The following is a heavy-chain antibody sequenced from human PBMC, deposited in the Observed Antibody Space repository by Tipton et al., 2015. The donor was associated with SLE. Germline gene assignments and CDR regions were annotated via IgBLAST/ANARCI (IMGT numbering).Heavy chain of an antibody. CDR2: IYYSGST. J-gene: IGHJ2*01. V-gene: IGHV4-39*07. CDR1: GGSISSSSYY. D-gene: IGHD3-3*01. CDR3: ARDPLEVLEWFDL. Sequence: TLSLTCTVSGGSISSSSYYWGWIRQPPGKGLEWIGIIYYSGSTYYNPSLKSRVTISVDTPKNQFSLKLSSVTAADTAVYYCARDPLEVLEWFDLWGRGTLVTASS.